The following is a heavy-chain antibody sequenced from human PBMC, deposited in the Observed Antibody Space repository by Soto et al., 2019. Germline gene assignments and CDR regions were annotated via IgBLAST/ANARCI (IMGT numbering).Heavy chain of an antibody. CDR1: GFTFSSYS. J-gene: IGHJ4*02. CDR3: ASTLRFLEWLFEFDY. D-gene: IGHD3-3*01. V-gene: IGHV3-48*01. Sequence: GGSLRLSCAASGFTFSSYSMNWVRQAPGKGLEWVSYISSSSTIYYADSVKGRFTISRDNAKNSLYLQMNSLRAEDTAVYYCASTLRFLEWLFEFDYWGEGTLVTVSS. CDR2: ISSSSTI.